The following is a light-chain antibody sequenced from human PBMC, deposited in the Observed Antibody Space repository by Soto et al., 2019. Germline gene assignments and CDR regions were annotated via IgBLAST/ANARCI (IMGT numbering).Light chain of an antibody. J-gene: IGLJ3*02. Sequence: QLVLTQPPSASGTPGQRVTVSCSGSGSNIGTNYVYCYQQLAGSAPKLLIYGNDQRPSGVPDRFSGSKSGTSASLAISGVRSEDEADYDCAAWDNSLSGRLFGGGTKLTV. V-gene: IGLV1-47*01. CDR2: GND. CDR3: AAWDNSLSGRL. CDR1: GSNIGTNY.